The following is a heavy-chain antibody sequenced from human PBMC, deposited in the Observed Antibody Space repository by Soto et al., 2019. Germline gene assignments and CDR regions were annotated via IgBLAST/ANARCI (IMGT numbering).Heavy chain of an antibody. CDR3: ARAVDTGSGSRFDY. CDR2: IYYSGST. J-gene: IGHJ4*02. Sequence: PSETLSLTCTVSGGSISSGGYYWSWIRQHPGKGLEWIGYIYYSGSTYYNPSLKSRVTISVDTSKNQFSRKLSSVTAADTAVYYCARAVDTGSGSRFDYWGQGTLVTVSS. V-gene: IGHV4-31*03. D-gene: IGHD3-10*01. CDR1: GGSISSGGYY.